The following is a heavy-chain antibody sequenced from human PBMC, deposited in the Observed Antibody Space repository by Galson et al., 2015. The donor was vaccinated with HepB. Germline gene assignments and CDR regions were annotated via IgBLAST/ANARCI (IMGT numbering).Heavy chain of an antibody. CDR1: GYTFTSYG. Sequence: QSGAEVKKPGPSVKVSCKASGYTFTSYGISWVRQAPGQGLEWMGWISAYNGNTNYAQKLQGRVTMTTDTSTSTAYMELRSLRSDDTAVYYCASSPILDYYDSSGYVAYFDYWGQGTLVTVSS. V-gene: IGHV1-18*04. D-gene: IGHD3-22*01. J-gene: IGHJ4*02. CDR3: ASSPILDYYDSSGYVAYFDY. CDR2: ISAYNGNT.